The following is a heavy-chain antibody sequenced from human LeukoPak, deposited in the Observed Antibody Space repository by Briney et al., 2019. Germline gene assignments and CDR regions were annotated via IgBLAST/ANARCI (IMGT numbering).Heavy chain of an antibody. J-gene: IGHJ6*02. CDR1: GFTFSSYS. CDR2: ISSSSSYI. Sequence: GGSLRLSCAASGFTFSSYSMNWVRQAPGKGLEWVSSISSSSSYIYYADSVKGRFTISRDNAKNSLYLQMNSLRAEDTAVYYCARDEEITIFGVVIGMDVWGQGTTVTVSS. D-gene: IGHD3-3*01. V-gene: IGHV3-21*01. CDR3: ARDEEITIFGVVIGMDV.